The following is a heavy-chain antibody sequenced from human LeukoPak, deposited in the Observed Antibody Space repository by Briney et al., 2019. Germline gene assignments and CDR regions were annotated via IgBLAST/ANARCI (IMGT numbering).Heavy chain of an antibody. CDR2: INPNSGGT. J-gene: IGHJ3*02. D-gene: IGHD6-13*01. CDR1: GYTFTSYY. Sequence: GASVKVSCKASGYTFTSYYMHWVRQAPGQGLEWMGWINPNSGGTNYAQKFQGWVTMTRDTSISTAYMELSRLRSDDTAVYYCARGGAFQQLVASDAFDIWGQGTMVTVSS. CDR3: ARGGAFQQLVASDAFDI. V-gene: IGHV1-2*04.